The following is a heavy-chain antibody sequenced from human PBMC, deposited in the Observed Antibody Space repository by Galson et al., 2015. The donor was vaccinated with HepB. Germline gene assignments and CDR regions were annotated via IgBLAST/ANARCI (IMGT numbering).Heavy chain of an antibody. V-gene: IGHV3-53*01. CDR3: ARDTAMVNGYYYYYMDV. J-gene: IGHJ6*03. Sequence: SLRLSCAASGFTVSSNYMSWVRQAPGKGLEWVSVIYSGGSTYYADSVKGRFTISRDNSKNTLYLQMNSLRAEDTAVYYCARDTAMVNGYYYYYMDVWGKGTTVTVSS. CDR2: IYSGGST. CDR1: GFTVSSNY. D-gene: IGHD5-18*01.